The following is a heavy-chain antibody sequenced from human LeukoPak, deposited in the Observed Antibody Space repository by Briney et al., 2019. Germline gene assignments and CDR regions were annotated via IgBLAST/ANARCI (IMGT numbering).Heavy chain of an antibody. D-gene: IGHD4-17*01. Sequence: PSETLSLTCTVSGGSISSGSYYWSWIRQPAGKGLEWIGRIYTSGSTNYNPSPKSRFTISVDTSKNQFSLKMNSVIATDTAVYYCARDRTTVTTRARRYYYMDVWGKGTTVTVSS. V-gene: IGHV4-61*02. CDR2: IYTSGST. J-gene: IGHJ6*03. CDR1: GGSISSGSYY. CDR3: ARDRTTVTTRARRYYYMDV.